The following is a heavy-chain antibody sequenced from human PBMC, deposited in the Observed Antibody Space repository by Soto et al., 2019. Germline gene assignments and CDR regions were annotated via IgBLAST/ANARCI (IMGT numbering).Heavy chain of an antibody. CDR1: GFTFSIYG. J-gene: IGHJ4*02. CDR3: AKDRNFEGSPLELSKD. Sequence: PGGSLRLSCAASGFTFSIYGMHWVRHAPGKGLEWVAVISYDGSNKYYADSVKGRFTISRDNSKNTLYLQMNSLRAEDTAVYYCAKDRNFEGSPLELSKDWGQGTLVTVSS. D-gene: IGHD1-7*01. V-gene: IGHV3-30*18. CDR2: ISYDGSNK.